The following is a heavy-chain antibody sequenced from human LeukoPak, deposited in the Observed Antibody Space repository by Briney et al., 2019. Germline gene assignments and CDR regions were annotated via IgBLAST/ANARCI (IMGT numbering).Heavy chain of an antibody. V-gene: IGHV1-18*01. D-gene: IGHD3-22*01. CDR3: ARDYYDSSGYYYFDY. Sequence: GASVNVSCKASGYTFTSYGISWVRQAPGQGLEWMGWLSAYNGNTNYAQKLQGRVTMTTDTSTSTAYMELRSLRSNDTAVYYCARDYYDSSGYYYFDYWGQGTLVTVSS. J-gene: IGHJ4*02. CDR2: LSAYNGNT. CDR1: GYTFTSYG.